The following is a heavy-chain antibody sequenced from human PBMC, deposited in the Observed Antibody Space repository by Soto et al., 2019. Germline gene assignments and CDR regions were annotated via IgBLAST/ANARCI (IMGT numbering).Heavy chain of an antibody. CDR1: GGSISSYY. V-gene: IGHV4-59*08. J-gene: IGHJ5*02. CDR2: IYYSGST. CDR3: ARHPGTAMVRHWFDP. D-gene: IGHD5-18*01. Sequence: QVQLQESGPGLVKPSETLSLTCTVSGGSISSYYWRWIRQPPGKGLEWIGYIYYSGSTNYNPSLKSRDTISVDTSKNQFSLKLSSVTAADTAVYYCARHPGTAMVRHWFDPWGQGTLVTVSS.